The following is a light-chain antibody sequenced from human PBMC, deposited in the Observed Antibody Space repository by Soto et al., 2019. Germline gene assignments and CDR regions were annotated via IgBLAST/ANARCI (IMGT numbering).Light chain of an antibody. V-gene: IGLV2-14*01. CDR3: SSYTTSSTPVV. CDR2: EVS. Sequence: QSVLTQPGSVSGSPGQSITISCTGTRSDVGAYNYVSWYQQHPGKAPKLMIYEVSNRPSGVSNRFSGSKSGNTASLTISGLQAEDEADYYCSSYTTSSTPVVFGGGTKVTVL. J-gene: IGLJ2*01. CDR1: RSDVGAYNY.